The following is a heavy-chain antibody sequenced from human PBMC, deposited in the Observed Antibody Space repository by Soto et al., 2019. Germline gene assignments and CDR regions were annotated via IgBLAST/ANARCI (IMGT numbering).Heavy chain of an antibody. CDR3: AGVYCGGGSCYNWFDP. V-gene: IGHV4-34*01. Sequence: SETLSLTCAVYGGSFSGYYWSWIRQPPGKGLEWIGEINHSGSTNYNPSLKSRVTISVDTSKNQFSLKLSSVTAADTAVYYCAGVYCGGGSCYNWFDPWGQGTLVTVS. D-gene: IGHD2-15*01. CDR1: GGSFSGYY. CDR2: INHSGST. J-gene: IGHJ5*02.